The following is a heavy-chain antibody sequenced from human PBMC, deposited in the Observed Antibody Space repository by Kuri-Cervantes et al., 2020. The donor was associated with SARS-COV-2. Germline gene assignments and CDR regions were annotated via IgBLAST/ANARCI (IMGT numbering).Heavy chain of an antibody. Sequence: GGSLRLSCVASRFMFSCDRMNWVRQAPGKGLEWVSSISSSSSYIYYADSVKGRFTISRDNAKNSLYLQMNSLRAEDTAVYYCATLFDSSGFMFDYWGQGTLVTVSS. J-gene: IGHJ4*02. CDR1: RFMFSCDR. D-gene: IGHD3-22*01. CDR2: ISSSSSYI. V-gene: IGHV3-21*01. CDR3: ATLFDSSGFMFDY.